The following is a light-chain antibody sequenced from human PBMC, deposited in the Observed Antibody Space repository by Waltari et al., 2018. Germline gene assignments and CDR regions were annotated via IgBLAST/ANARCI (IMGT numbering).Light chain of an antibody. CDR2: DAS. J-gene: IGKJ1*01. CDR3: QQYNQWPRT. Sequence: EIVMTQSPATLSVSPGDSATLSCRASQSVSSKLAGYQQIPRQAPRLLIYDASTSATAIPARFTAGGSGTEFTLSISSLQSEDFAVYYCQQYNQWPRTFGQGTKVEIK. CDR1: QSVSSK. V-gene: IGKV3-15*01.